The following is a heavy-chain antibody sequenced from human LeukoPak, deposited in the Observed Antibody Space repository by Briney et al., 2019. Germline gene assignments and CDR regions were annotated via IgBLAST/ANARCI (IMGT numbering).Heavy chain of an antibody. CDR2: ISGSSSSM. V-gene: IGHV3-11*01. CDR1: GFSFNDSY. J-gene: IGHJ4*02. CDR3: ARGKRRFDF. Sequence: PGRSLRLSCAASGFSFNDSYMTWIRQAPGKGLEWVAYISGSSSSMYYADSVKGRFTISRDNARNSLYLNMSSLRADDMAVYYCARGKRRFDFWGQGTLVTVSS.